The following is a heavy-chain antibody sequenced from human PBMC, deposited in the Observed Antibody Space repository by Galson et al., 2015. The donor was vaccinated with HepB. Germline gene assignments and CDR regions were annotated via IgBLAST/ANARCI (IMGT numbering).Heavy chain of an antibody. D-gene: IGHD3-10*01. CDR2: IIPTSGPA. V-gene: IGHV1-69*13. Sequence: SVKVSCKASRDTIRRYGISWVRQAPGQGLEWMGGIIPTSGPADYAQKFEGRVTITADEGSNTVFMELTNLRSEDTAIYYCARELISMVGGLTIGWLDPWGRGTPVTVSS. CDR3: ARELISMVGGLTIGWLDP. CDR1: RDTIRRYG. J-gene: IGHJ5*02.